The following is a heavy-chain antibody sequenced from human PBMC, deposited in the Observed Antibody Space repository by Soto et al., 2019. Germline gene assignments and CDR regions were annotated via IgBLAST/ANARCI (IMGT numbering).Heavy chain of an antibody. Sequence: SETLSLTCTVSGGSISSYYSSWIRQPPGKGLEWIGNIHYSGSTYYDSSLQSRVTISIDTSKNQFSLKLSSVTATDTAVYYCASQHYYDSSGYYVVYWGQGTLVTVSS. CDR1: GGSISSYY. V-gene: IGHV4-59*04. J-gene: IGHJ4*02. CDR3: ASQHYYDSSGYYVVY. D-gene: IGHD3-22*01. CDR2: IHYSGST.